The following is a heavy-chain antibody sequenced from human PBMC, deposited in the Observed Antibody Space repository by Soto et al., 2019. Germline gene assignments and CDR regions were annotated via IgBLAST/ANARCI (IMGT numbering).Heavy chain of an antibody. CDR3: AHRRIVATSHWSAP. CDR1: GFSLSTSGVG. CDR2: IYWDDVQ. Sequence: KESGPTLVKPTQTLTLTCTFSGFSLSTSGVGVGWIRQPPGKALEWLALIYWDDVQRYSPSLKSRLSITKDTSKNQVVLTMTTLDPVDTATYYCAHRRIVATSHWSAPRGQGTLVTVPS. D-gene: IGHD2-21*01. J-gene: IGHJ5*02. V-gene: IGHV2-5*02.